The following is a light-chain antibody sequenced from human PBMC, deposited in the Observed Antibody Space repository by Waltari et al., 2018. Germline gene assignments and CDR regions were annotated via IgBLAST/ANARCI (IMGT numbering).Light chain of an antibody. Sequence: QSALTQPASVSGSPGQSITISCSGTSSDVGGYNYVSWYKQHPGKAPKLMIYDVTTRPSGVSDRFSGSKSGNTASLTISGLQAGDEADYYCSSYTSSGTRVFGGGTKLTVL. CDR3: SSYTSSGTRV. CDR1: SSDVGGYNY. V-gene: IGLV2-14*01. J-gene: IGLJ3*02. CDR2: DVT.